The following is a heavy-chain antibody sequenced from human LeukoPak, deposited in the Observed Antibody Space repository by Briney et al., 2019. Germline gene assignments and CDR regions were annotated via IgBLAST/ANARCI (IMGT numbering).Heavy chain of an antibody. D-gene: IGHD2-2*02. CDR1: GFTFSSYA. CDR2: ISYDGSNK. J-gene: IGHJ4*02. CDR3: ARVIVPAAILGGPDY. V-gene: IGHV3-30-3*01. Sequence: GGSLRLSCAASGFTFSSYAMHWVRQAPGKGLEWVAVISYDGSNKYYADSVKGRFTISRDNSKNTLYLQMNSLRAEDTAVYYCARVIVPAAILGGPDYWGQGTLVTVSS.